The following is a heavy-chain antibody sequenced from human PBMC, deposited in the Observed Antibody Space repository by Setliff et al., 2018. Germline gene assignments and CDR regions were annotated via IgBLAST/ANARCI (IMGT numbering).Heavy chain of an antibody. CDR2: INHSGST. D-gene: IGHD6-19*01. Sequence: SETLSLTCTVSGGSISPYFWSWIRQPPGKGLEWIGEINHSGSTNYNSSLTSRVTISVDTSKNQFSLKLNSVTAADTALYFCAREVAGTYHYFDPWGQGTLVTVSS. CDR3: AREVAGTYHYFDP. CDR1: GGSISPYF. V-gene: IGHV4-34*01. J-gene: IGHJ5*02.